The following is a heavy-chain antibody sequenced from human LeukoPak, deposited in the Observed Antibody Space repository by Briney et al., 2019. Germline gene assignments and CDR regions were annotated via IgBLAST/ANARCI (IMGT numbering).Heavy chain of an antibody. CDR3: ARDPPTDSSGYYYRLPNWYFDL. J-gene: IGHJ2*01. V-gene: IGHV3-30-3*01. CDR2: ISYDGSNK. CDR1: GFTFSSYA. Sequence: GGSLRLSCAASGFTFSSYAMHWVRRAPGKGLEWVAVISYDGSNKYYADSVKGRFTISRDNSKNTLYLQMNSLRAEDTAVYYCARDPPTDSSGYYYRLPNWYFDLWGRGTLVTVSS. D-gene: IGHD3-22*01.